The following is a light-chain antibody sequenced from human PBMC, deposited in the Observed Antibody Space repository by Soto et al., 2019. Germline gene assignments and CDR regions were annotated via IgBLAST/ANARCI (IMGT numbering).Light chain of an antibody. CDR3: CSYAGSYTXGV. J-gene: IGLJ1*01. Sequence: QSALTQPRSVSGSPGQSVTISCTGTSSDVGGYNYVSWYQQHPGKAPKLMIYDVSKRPSGVPDRFSGSKSGNTASLTISGLQAEDEADYYCCSYAGSYTXGVFGTGTKVTVL. V-gene: IGLV2-11*01. CDR2: DVS. CDR1: SSDVGGYNY.